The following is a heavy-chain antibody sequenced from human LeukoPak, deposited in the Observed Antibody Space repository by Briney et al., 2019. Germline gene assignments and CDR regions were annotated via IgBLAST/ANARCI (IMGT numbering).Heavy chain of an antibody. CDR3: AIDYDSSGYYPLIL. CDR1: GYTFTSYG. V-gene: IGHV1-18*01. Sequence: ASAKVSCKASGYTFTSYGISWVRQAPGQGLEWMGWISAYNGNTNYAQKLQGRVTMTTDTSTSTAYMELRSLRSDDTAVYYCAIDYDSSGYYPLILWGQGTLVTVSS. D-gene: IGHD3-22*01. J-gene: IGHJ4*02. CDR2: ISAYNGNT.